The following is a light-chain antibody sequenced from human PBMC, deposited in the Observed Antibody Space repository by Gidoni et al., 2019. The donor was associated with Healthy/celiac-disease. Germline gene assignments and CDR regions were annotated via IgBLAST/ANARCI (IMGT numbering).Light chain of an antibody. J-gene: IGKJ4*01. CDR1: QSISSW. Sequence: IQMTQSPSTLSASVGDRVTITCRASQSISSWLAWYQQKPGKAPKLLIYKASSLESGVPSRFRGSGSGTEFTITISSLQPDDFETYYCQQYNSYPLTFGGGTKVEIK. CDR2: KAS. V-gene: IGKV1-5*03. CDR3: QQYNSYPLT.